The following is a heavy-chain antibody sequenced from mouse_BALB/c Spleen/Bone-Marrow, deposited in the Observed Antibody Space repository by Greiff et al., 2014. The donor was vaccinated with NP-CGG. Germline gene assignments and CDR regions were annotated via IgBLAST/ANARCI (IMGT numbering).Heavy chain of an antibody. V-gene: IGHV14-3*02. D-gene: IGHD1-2*01. J-gene: IGHJ2*01. Sequence: EVQGVESGAELVKPGASVKLSCTASGFNIKDTYMHWVKQRPEQGLEWIGRIDPANGNTKYDPKFQGKATITAGTSSNTAYLQLSSLTSEDTAVYYCARYRLGTYFDYWGQGTTLTVSS. CDR3: ARYRLGTYFDY. CDR2: IDPANGNT. CDR1: GFNIKDTY.